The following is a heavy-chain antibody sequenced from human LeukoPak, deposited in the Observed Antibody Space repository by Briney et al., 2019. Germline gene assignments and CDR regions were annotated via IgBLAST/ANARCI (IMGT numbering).Heavy chain of an antibody. CDR1: GASISSYY. D-gene: IGHD3-22*01. V-gene: IGHV4-59*01. Sequence: PSETLSLTCTVSGASISSYYWSWIRQPPGKGLEWIGYIYYSGSTNYNPALKSRVTISEDTSKNQISLKLSSVTAADTAVYYCARVRGYYVSSGYDYWGQGTLVTVSS. CDR2: IYYSGST. CDR3: ARVRGYYVSSGYDY. J-gene: IGHJ4*02.